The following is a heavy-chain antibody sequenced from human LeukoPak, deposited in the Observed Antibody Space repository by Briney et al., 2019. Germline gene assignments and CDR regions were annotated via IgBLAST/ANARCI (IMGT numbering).Heavy chain of an antibody. CDR1: GYTFTDYY. Sequence: ASVKVPCKASGYTFTDYYIHWVRQAPGQGLEWMGCINPNSGATTYAQKFQGRVTTTGDTSISTAFMDLSRLSSDDTAVYSCARGYSDYADYWGQGTPVTVSS. J-gene: IGHJ4*02. CDR2: INPNSGAT. D-gene: IGHD4-11*01. V-gene: IGHV1-2*02. CDR3: ARGYSDYADY.